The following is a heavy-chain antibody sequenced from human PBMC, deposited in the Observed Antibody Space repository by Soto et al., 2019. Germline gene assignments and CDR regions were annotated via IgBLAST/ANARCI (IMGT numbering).Heavy chain of an antibody. D-gene: IGHD3-10*01. J-gene: IGHJ6*02. Sequence: QVQLVQSGAEVKKPGASVKVSCKASGYSFTRYGISWVRQAPGQGLEWMGWISAYNGNTNYAKKVQGRVTMTTDTSTSTAYIELRSLRSPDTAVYYWARDNGFGESDVWGQGTTVTVSS. CDR2: ISAYNGNT. CDR1: GYSFTRYG. CDR3: ARDNGFGESDV. V-gene: IGHV1-18*01.